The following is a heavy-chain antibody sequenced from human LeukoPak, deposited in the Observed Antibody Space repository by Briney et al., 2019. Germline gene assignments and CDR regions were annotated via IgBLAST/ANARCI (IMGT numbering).Heavy chain of an antibody. D-gene: IGHD3-22*01. CDR1: EFTFSGYD. J-gene: IGHJ3*02. CDR3: TTDFTMIVVVNDAFDI. V-gene: IGHV3-15*01. Sequence: GGSLRLSCAASEFTFSGYDMHWVRQAPGKGLEWVGRIKSKTDGGTTDYAAPVKGRFTISRDDSKNTLYLQMNSLKTEDTAVYYCTTDFTMIVVVNDAFDIWGQGTMVTVSS. CDR2: IKSKTDGGTT.